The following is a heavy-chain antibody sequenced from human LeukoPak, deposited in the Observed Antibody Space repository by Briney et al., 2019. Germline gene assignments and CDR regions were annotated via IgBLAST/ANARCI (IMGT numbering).Heavy chain of an antibody. Sequence: ASVKVSCKTSGYTFTNYGISWVRQAPGQGLEWMGIINPSGGSTSYAQKFQGRVTMTRDMSTSTVYMELSSLRSEDTAVYYCARDLSHDSSGTHAFDIWGQGTMVTVSS. V-gene: IGHV1-46*01. CDR3: ARDLSHDSSGTHAFDI. D-gene: IGHD3-22*01. CDR1: GYTFTNYG. CDR2: INPSGGST. J-gene: IGHJ3*02.